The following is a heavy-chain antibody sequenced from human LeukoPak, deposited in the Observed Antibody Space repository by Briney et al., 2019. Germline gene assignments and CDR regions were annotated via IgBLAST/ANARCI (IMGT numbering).Heavy chain of an antibody. CDR2: IDPSDSYT. Sequence: GESLWLSCQGSGYSFTSYWLSWVRQMPGKGLEWMGRIDPSDSYTHYRPSFQGHVTISADKSISTAYLQWSSLKASDTAMYYCATSDIVATSFGDWGQGTLVTVSS. CDR3: ATSDIVATSFGD. CDR1: GYSFTSYW. V-gene: IGHV5-10-1*01. J-gene: IGHJ4*02. D-gene: IGHD5-12*01.